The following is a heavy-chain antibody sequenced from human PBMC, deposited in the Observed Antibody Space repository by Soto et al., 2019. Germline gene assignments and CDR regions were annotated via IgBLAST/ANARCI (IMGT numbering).Heavy chain of an antibody. J-gene: IGHJ5*02. Sequence: LTLSCAASGFTFSGYCMSWVRQAPGKGLEWVANIKQDGSEKYYVDSVKGRFTISRDNAKNSLYLQMNSLRAEDTAVYYCARRLSGDDPLTAWGQGTLVTVSS. CDR2: IKQDGSEK. V-gene: IGHV3-7*01. CDR3: ARRLSGDDPLTA. CDR1: GFTFSGYC. D-gene: IGHD3-16*01.